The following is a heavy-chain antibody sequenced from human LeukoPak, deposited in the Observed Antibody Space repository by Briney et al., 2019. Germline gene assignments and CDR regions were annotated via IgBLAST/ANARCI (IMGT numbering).Heavy chain of an antibody. V-gene: IGHV1-18*01. D-gene: IGHD6-19*01. Sequence: ASVKVSCKASGYTFTSYGISWVRQTPGQGLEWMGWISAYNGNTNYAQKLQGRVTMTTDTSTSTAYMELRSLRSDDTAVYYCARDPMAVAGSDFDYWGQGTLVTVSS. J-gene: IGHJ4*02. CDR3: ARDPMAVAGSDFDY. CDR1: GYTFTSYG. CDR2: ISAYNGNT.